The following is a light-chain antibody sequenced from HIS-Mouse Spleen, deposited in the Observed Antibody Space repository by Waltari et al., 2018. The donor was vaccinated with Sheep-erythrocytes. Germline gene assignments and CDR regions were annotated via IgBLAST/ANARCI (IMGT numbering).Light chain of an antibody. Sequence: SYELTQPPSVSVSPGQTASITCSGHKLGDKYACWYQQKPGQSPVLVIYQDSKRPSGIPERFSGSNSGNTATLTISGTQAMDEADYYCQAWDSSIYVFGTGTKVTVL. J-gene: IGLJ1*01. V-gene: IGLV3-1*01. CDR1: KLGDKY. CDR2: QDS. CDR3: QAWDSSIYV.